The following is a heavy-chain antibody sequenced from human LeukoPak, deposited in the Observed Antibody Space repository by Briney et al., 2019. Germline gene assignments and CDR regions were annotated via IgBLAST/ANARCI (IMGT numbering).Heavy chain of an antibody. CDR3: ARVWQDYSGVDY. J-gene: IGHJ4*02. V-gene: IGHV3-21*01. D-gene: IGHD2-21*01. CDR1: GFTFSSYS. CDR2: ISSSSSYI. Sequence: GGSLRLSCAASGFTFSSYSMNWVRQAPGKGLEWVSSISSSSSYIYYADSVKGRFAISRDNAKSSLYLQMNSLRDEDTAVYYCARVWQDYSGVDYWGQGTLVTVSS.